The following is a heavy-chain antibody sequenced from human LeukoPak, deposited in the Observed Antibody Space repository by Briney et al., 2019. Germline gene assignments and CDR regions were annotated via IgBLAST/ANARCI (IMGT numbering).Heavy chain of an antibody. CDR3: AKSGDSSSSGVNLDY. Sequence: SGGSLRLSCAASGFTFSSYGMHWVRQAPGKGLEWVAVISYDGSNKYYADSVKGRFTISRDNSKNTLYLQMNSLRAEDTAVYYCAKSGDSSSSGVNLDYWGQGPLVTVSS. V-gene: IGHV3-30*18. CDR1: GFTFSSYG. J-gene: IGHJ4*02. D-gene: IGHD6-6*01. CDR2: ISYDGSNK.